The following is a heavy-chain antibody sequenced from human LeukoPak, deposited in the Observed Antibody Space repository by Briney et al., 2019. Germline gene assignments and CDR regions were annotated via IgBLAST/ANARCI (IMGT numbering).Heavy chain of an antibody. V-gene: IGHV5-51*01. Sequence: GGSLKISCKGSGYSFTSYWIGWAGQMPGKGLEWMGIIYPGESDTRYSPTFQGKVTISADKSISTVYLQWSSLKATDTAMDYCARHVTNYYDSSGYYPHDALYIWGQGTMVTVSS. CDR1: GYSFTSYW. D-gene: IGHD3-22*01. CDR2: IYPGESDT. CDR3: ARHVTNYYDSSGYYPHDALYI. J-gene: IGHJ3*02.